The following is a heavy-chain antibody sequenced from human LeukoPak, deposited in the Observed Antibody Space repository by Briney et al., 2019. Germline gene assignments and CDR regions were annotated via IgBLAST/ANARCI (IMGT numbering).Heavy chain of an antibody. CDR1: GGSFSGYY. D-gene: IGHD2-15*01. Sequence: SETLSLTCAVYGGSFSGYYWSWIRQPPGKGLEWIGEINHSGSTNYNPSLKSRVTISVDTSKNQFSLKLSSVTAADTAVYYCARVAGIDCSGGSCYSGIDYWGQGTLVTVS. V-gene: IGHV4-34*01. CDR3: ARVAGIDCSGGSCYSGIDY. J-gene: IGHJ4*02. CDR2: INHSGST.